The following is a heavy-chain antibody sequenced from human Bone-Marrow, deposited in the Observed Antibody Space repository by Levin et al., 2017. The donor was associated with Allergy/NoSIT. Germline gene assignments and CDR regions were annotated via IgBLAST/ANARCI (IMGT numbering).Heavy chain of an antibody. D-gene: IGHD2-2*01. Sequence: SETLSLTCTVSGYSISSGYYWGWIRQPPGKGLEWIGSIYHSGSTYYNPSLKSRVTISVDTSKNQFSLKLSSVTAADTAVYYCASRVVLVPAAKNYYYYGMDVWGQGTTVTVSS. V-gene: IGHV4-38-2*02. J-gene: IGHJ6*02. CDR2: IYHSGST. CDR3: ASRVVLVPAAKNYYYYGMDV. CDR1: GYSISSGYY.